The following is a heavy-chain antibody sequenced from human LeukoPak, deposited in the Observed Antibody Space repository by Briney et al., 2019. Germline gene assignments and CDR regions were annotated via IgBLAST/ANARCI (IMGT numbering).Heavy chain of an antibody. D-gene: IGHD3-22*01. V-gene: IGHV3-23*01. CDR1: GFTSYTFA. J-gene: IGHJ4*01. CDR2: ISGRGDST. CDR3: AKDRGPNYYDSSGHDY. Sequence: GGSLRLSCVASGFTSYTFAMGWVRQAPGKGLERVSVISGRGDSTYYADSVKGRFTISRDNSKNTLYLQMNSLRAEDTAVYYCAKDRGPNYYDSSGHDYWGQGTLVTVSS.